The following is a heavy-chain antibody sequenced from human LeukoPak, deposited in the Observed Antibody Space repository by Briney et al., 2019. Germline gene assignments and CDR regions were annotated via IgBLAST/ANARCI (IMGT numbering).Heavy chain of an antibody. Sequence: KPGGSLRLSCAGSGFTFSSYSMNWVRQAPGKGLEWVSSISSSSGYIYYADSVKGRFTISRDNAKNSLYLQMNSLRAEDTAVYYCARDRYGGFDYWGQGTPVTASS. CDR1: GFTFSSYS. V-gene: IGHV3-21*01. J-gene: IGHJ4*02. CDR2: ISSSSGYI. CDR3: ARDRYGGFDY. D-gene: IGHD5-18*01.